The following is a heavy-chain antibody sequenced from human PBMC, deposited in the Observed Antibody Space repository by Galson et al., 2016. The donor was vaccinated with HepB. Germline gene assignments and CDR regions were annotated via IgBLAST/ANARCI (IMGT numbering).Heavy chain of an antibody. CDR2: ISYDGSLK. J-gene: IGHJ6*02. CDR1: GFTFSSYG. CDR3: ARDTKGRVEVVVAANYYYYYGMDV. D-gene: IGHD2-15*01. Sequence: SLRLSCAASGFTFSSYGMHWVRQAPGKELEWVAAISYDGSLKYYADSVEGRFTISRDNSKNTLYLQMNSLRAEDTAVYYCARDTKGRVEVVVAANYYYYYGMDVWGQGTTVTVSS. V-gene: IGHV3-30*03.